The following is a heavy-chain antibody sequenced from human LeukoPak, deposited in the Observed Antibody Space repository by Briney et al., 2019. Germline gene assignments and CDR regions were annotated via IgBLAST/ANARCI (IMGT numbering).Heavy chain of an antibody. CDR3: ARDGDYYDSSGYYYGPFFDY. CDR1: GFTFSSYS. Sequence: PGGSLRLSCAASGFTFSSYSMNWVRQAPGKGLEWVSSISSSSSYIYYADSVKGRFTISRDNAKNSLYLQMNSLRAEDTAVYYCARDGDYYDSSGYYYGPFFDYWGQGTLVTVSS. V-gene: IGHV3-21*01. J-gene: IGHJ4*02. D-gene: IGHD3-22*01. CDR2: ISSSSSYI.